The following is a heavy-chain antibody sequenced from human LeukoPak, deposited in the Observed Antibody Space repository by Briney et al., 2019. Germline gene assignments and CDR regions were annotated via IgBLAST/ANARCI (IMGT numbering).Heavy chain of an antibody. D-gene: IGHD2-15*01. Sequence: PGGSLRLSCAASGFTFSSYAMSWDRQAPGKGLEWVSSISSSSSYIYYADSVKGRFTISRDNAKNSLYLQMNSLRAEDTAVYYCARAGFCSGGSCYSAGYYGMDVWGQGTTVTVSS. J-gene: IGHJ6*02. V-gene: IGHV3-21*01. CDR1: GFTFSSYA. CDR3: ARAGFCSGGSCYSAGYYGMDV. CDR2: ISSSSSYI.